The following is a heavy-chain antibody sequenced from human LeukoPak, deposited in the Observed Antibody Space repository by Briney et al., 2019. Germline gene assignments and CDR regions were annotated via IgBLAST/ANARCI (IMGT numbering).Heavy chain of an antibody. Sequence: GGSLRLSCAASGFTVSSNYMSWVRQAPGKGLECVSVIYSGGSTYYADSVKGRFTISRDNSKNTLYLQMNSLRAEDTAAYYCARDRGSGWSRAAFDNWGQGTLVTVSS. CDR2: IYSGGST. J-gene: IGHJ4*02. CDR1: GFTVSSNY. V-gene: IGHV3-66*01. D-gene: IGHD6-19*01. CDR3: ARDRGSGWSRAAFDN.